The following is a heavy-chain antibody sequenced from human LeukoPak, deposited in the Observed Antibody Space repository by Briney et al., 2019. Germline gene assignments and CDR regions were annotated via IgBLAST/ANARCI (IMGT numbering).Heavy chain of an antibody. CDR2: INPNSGGT. V-gene: IGHV1-2*02. CDR3: ARDNSVGDNAWWFDP. D-gene: IGHD1-26*01. CDR1: GYTFTGCY. J-gene: IGHJ5*02. Sequence: GASVKVSCKASGYTFTGCYMHWVRQAPGQGLEWMGWINPNSGGTNYAQKFQGRVTMTRDTSTSTDYMELSSLRSEDTAIYYCARDNSVGDNAWWFDPWGQGTLVTVSS.